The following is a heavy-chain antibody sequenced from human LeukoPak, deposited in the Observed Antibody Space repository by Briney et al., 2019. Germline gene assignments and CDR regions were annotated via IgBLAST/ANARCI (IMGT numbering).Heavy chain of an antibody. D-gene: IGHD7-27*01. CDR2: ISYDGSNK. Sequence: GGSLRLSCAASGFTFSSYGMHWVRQAPGKGLEWVAVISYDGSNKYYADSVKGRFTISRDNSKNTLYLQMNSLRAEDTAVYYCATLGIKDYWGQGTLVTVSS. CDR1: GFTFSSYG. V-gene: IGHV3-30*03. CDR3: ATLGIKDY. J-gene: IGHJ4*02.